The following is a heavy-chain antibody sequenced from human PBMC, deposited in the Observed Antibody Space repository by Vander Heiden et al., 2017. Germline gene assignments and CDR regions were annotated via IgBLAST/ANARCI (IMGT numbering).Heavy chain of an antibody. CDR1: GFTFSSYW. Sequence: EVQLVESGGGLVQPGGSLSLSCAASGFTFSSYWMHWVRQAPGKGLVGVSRIKSDGSSTSYADSVKGRFTISRDNAKNTLYLQMNSLRAEDTAVYYCARYCTNGVCYLGGFDYWGQGTLVTVSS. CDR3: ARYCTNGVCYLGGFDY. D-gene: IGHD2-8*01. CDR2: IKSDGSST. J-gene: IGHJ4*02. V-gene: IGHV3-74*01.